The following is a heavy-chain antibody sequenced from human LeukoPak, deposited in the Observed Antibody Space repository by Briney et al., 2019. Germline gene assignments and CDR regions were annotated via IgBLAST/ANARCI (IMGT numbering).Heavy chain of an antibody. D-gene: IGHD2/OR15-2a*01. CDR1: GGTFSSYA. V-gene: IGHV1-46*01. CDR2: INPSGGST. J-gene: IGHJ2*01. Sequence: ASVKVSCKASGGTFSSYAISWVRQAPGQGLEWMGIINPSGGSTSYAQKFQGRVTMTRDMSTSTVYMELSSLRSEDTAVYYCAKASDYLDWYFDLWGRGTLVTVSS. CDR3: AKASDYLDWYFDL.